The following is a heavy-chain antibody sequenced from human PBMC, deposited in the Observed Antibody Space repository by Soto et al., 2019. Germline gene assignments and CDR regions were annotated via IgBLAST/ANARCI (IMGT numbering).Heavy chain of an antibody. J-gene: IGHJ4*02. D-gene: IGHD1-20*01. CDR3: ARRYGRNFDY. V-gene: IGHV4-59*01. CDR2: IYYSGST. Sequence: PSATLSLTCTVSGGSISSYYWSWIRQPPGKGLEWIGYIYYSGSTNYNPSLKSRVTISVDTSKNQFSLKLSSVTAADTAVYYCARRYGRNFDYWGQGTLVT. CDR1: GGSISSYY.